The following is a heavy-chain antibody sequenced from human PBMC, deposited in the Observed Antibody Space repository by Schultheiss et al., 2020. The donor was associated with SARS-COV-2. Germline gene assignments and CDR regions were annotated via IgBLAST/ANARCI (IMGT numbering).Heavy chain of an antibody. CDR2: ISWNSGSI. CDR3: AKDQGYSSSGVLDY. Sequence: GGSLRLSCAASGFTFDDYAMHWVRQAPGKGLEWVSGISWNSGSIGYADSVKGRFTISRDNAKNSLYLQMNSLRAEDTALYYCAKDQGYSSSGVLDYWGQGTLVTVSS. D-gene: IGHD6-13*01. CDR1: GFTFDDYA. J-gene: IGHJ4*02. V-gene: IGHV3-9*01.